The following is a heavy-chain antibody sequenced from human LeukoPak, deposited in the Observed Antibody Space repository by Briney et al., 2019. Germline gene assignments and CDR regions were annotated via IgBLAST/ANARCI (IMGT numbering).Heavy chain of an antibody. CDR3: ARDLGGYGMDV. D-gene: IGHD1-26*01. CDR2: IYYSGST. Sequence: PSETLSLTCTVSGGSISSYYWSWIRQPPGKGLEWIGYIYYSGSTNYNPSLKSRVTISVDTSKNQFSLKLSSVTAADTAVYYCARDLGGYGMDVWGQGTTVTVSS. V-gene: IGHV4-59*01. J-gene: IGHJ6*02. CDR1: GGSISSYY.